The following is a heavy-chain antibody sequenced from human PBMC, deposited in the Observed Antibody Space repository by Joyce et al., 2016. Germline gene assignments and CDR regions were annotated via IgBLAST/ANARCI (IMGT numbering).Heavy chain of an antibody. D-gene: IGHD5-18*01. Sequence: EVQLVQSGAEVKKPGESLRISCKGSGYSFTSFCISCVRQMPGKGLEWMGRIDPSDSYFNYSPSFQGHVIISVDKSNISADLQWSSLKASDTAIYYCARHADTSPFYFAHWGQGTLVTVSS. J-gene: IGHJ4*02. V-gene: IGHV5-10-1*03. CDR3: ARHADTSPFYFAH. CDR1: GYSFTSFC. CDR2: IDPSDSYF.